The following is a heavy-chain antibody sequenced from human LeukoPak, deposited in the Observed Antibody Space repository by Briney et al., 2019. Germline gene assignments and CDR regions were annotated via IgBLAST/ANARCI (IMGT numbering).Heavy chain of an antibody. Sequence: PGGSLRLSCAASGFTFSSYGMSWVRQAPGKGLEWVSAISGSGGSTYYADSVKGRFTISRDNSKNTLYLQMNSLRAEDTAVYYCASTPYYYGSGVSYPWGQGTLVTVSS. J-gene: IGHJ5*02. CDR2: ISGSGGST. CDR1: GFTFSSYG. CDR3: ASTPYYYGSGVSYP. D-gene: IGHD3-10*01. V-gene: IGHV3-23*01.